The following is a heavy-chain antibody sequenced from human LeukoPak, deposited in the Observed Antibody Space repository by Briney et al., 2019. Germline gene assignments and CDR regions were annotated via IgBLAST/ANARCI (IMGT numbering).Heavy chain of an antibody. D-gene: IGHD2/OR15-2a*01. CDR1: GGSISSSDYY. CDR3: ARDLGSMSDY. J-gene: IGHJ4*02. V-gene: IGHV4-39*02. Sequence: SETLSLTCTVSGGSISSSDYYWGWIRQPPGKGLEWIGSIYYSGSTYYNPSLKSRVTISVDTSTNHFSLKLSSVTAADTAVYYCARDLGSMSDYWGQGTLVTVSS. CDR2: IYYSGST.